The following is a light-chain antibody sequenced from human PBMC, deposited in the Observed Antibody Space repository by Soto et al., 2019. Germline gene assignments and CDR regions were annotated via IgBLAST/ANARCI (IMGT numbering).Light chain of an antibody. V-gene: IGKV3-15*01. CDR1: QSVSSN. CDR2: GAS. CDR3: QQYNNWWT. Sequence: EIAMTQSPAILSVSPGERATLSCRASQSVSSNLAWYQQKTGQAPRLLIHGASTRATGIPARFSGSGSGTEFTLTISSLQSEDFAVYYCQQYNNWWTFGQGTKVDIK. J-gene: IGKJ1*01.